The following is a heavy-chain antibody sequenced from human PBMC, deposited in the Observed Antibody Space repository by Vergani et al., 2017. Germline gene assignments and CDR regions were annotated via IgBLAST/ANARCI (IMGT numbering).Heavy chain of an antibody. Sequence: QVQLVESGGGVVQPGRSLRLSCAASGFTFSSYGMHWVRQAPGKGLACVSVIWYDGSNKYYADSVKGRFTISRDNSKNTLYLQMNSLRAEDTAVYYCEREIRGLVIDFDYWGQGTLVTVSS. CDR1: GFTFSSYG. CDR2: IWYDGSNK. CDR3: EREIRGLVIDFDY. J-gene: IGHJ4*02. D-gene: IGHD1-26*01. V-gene: IGHV3-33*01.